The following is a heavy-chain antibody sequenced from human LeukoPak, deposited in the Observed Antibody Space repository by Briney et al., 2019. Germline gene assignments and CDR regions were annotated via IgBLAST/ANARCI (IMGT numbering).Heavy chain of an antibody. CDR2: ISGSGGSP. CDR1: GFTFSSYA. Sequence: GGSLRLSCAASGFTFSSYAMSWVRQAPGKGLEWVSAISGSGGSPYYADSVKGRFTICGDNSKNTLYLQMNSLRAEDTAVYYCAKDPGDYFGYFDYWGQGTLVTVSS. J-gene: IGHJ4*02. D-gene: IGHD4-17*01. CDR3: AKDPGDYFGYFDY. V-gene: IGHV3-23*01.